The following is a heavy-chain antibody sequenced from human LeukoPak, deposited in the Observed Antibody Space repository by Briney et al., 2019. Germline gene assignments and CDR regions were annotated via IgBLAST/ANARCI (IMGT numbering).Heavy chain of an antibody. CDR1: GYTFTGYY. CDR2: INPNSGGT. J-gene: IGHJ4*02. Sequence: ASVKVSCKASGYTFTGYYMHWVRQAPGQGLEWMGWINPNSGGTNYAQKFQGRVTMTRDTSISTAYMELSMLRSDDTAVYYCAREWFGELSPIDYWGQGTLVTVSS. D-gene: IGHD3-10*01. V-gene: IGHV1-2*02. CDR3: AREWFGELSPIDY.